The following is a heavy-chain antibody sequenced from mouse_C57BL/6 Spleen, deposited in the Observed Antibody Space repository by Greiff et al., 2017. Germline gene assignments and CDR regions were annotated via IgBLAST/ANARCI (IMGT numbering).Heavy chain of an antibody. V-gene: IGHV5-17*01. D-gene: IGHD1-1*01. CDR3: ARTGGSSSWYFDV. CDR2: ISSGSSTI. Sequence: VQLKQSGGGLVKPGGSLKLSCAASGFTLSDYGMHWVRQAPEKGLEWVAYISSGSSTIYYADTVKGRFTISRDNAKNTLFLQMTSLRSEDTAMYYCARTGGSSSWYFDVWGTGTTVTVSS. J-gene: IGHJ1*03. CDR1: GFTLSDYG.